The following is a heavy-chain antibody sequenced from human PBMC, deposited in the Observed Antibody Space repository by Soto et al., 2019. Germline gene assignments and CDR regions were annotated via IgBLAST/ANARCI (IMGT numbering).Heavy chain of an antibody. V-gene: IGHV3-30*18. CDR1: GFTFSSYG. CDR2: ISYDGSNK. CDR3: AKAHYYYDSSGRHYYYYGMDV. J-gene: IGHJ6*02. Sequence: GGSLRLSCAASGFTFSSYGMHWVRQAPGKGLEWVAVISYDGSNKYYADSVKGRFTISRDNSKNTLYLQMNSLRAEDTAVYYCAKAHYYYDSSGRHYYYYGMDVWGQGTTVTVSS. D-gene: IGHD3-22*01.